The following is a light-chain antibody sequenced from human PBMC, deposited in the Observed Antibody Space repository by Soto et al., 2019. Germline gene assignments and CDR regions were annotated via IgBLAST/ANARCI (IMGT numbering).Light chain of an antibody. CDR1: SSDVGGYNY. CDR3: SSYTSSSYVV. J-gene: IGLJ2*01. CDR2: EVS. V-gene: IGLV2-14*01. Sequence: QAVVTQPPSASGTPGQRVTISCTGTSSDVGGYNYVSWYQQHPGKAPKLMIYEVSNRPSGVSNRFSGSKSGNTASLTISGLQAEDEADYYCSSYTSSSYVVFGGGTKLTVL.